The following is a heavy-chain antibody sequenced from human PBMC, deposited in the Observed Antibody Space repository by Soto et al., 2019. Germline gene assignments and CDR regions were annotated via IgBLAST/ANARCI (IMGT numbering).Heavy chain of an antibody. J-gene: IGHJ4*02. CDR2: IYWDDDK. CDR3: VHRLRYCSGGSCYTTYDY. D-gene: IGHD2-15*01. Sequence: SGPTLVNPTQTLTLTCTFSGFSLSTSGVGVGWIRQPPGKALEWLALIYWDDDKRYSPSLKSRLTITKDTSKNQVVLTMTNMDPVDTATYYCVHRLRYCSGGSCYTTYDYWGQGTLVTVSS. CDR1: GFSLSTSGVG. V-gene: IGHV2-5*02.